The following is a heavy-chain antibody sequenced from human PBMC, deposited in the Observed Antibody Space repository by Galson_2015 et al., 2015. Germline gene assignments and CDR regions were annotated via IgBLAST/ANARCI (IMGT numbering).Heavy chain of an antibody. CDR2: IGTAGDT. Sequence: SLRLSCAASGFTFSSYDMHWVRQATGKGLEWVSAIGTAGDTYYPGSVKGRFTISRENAKNSLYLQMNSLRAGDTAVYYCARGGTPYYYYMDVWGKGTTVTVSS. CDR3: ARGGTPYYYYMDV. CDR1: GFTFSSYD. D-gene: IGHD1-26*01. J-gene: IGHJ6*03. V-gene: IGHV3-13*01.